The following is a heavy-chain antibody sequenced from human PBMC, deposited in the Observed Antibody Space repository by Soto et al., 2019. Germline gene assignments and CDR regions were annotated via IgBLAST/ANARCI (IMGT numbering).Heavy chain of an antibody. Sequence: QVQLVQSGAEVKKPGSSVKVSCKSSGGTVSSYAISWVRQAPGQGLEWMGGIIPIFGTANYAQKFQGRVTITADESTSTASMELSSLRSEDPAVYYCATRYCSGGSCYGNYYYGMDVWGQGTTVTVAS. CDR2: IIPIFGTA. CDR3: ATRYCSGGSCYGNYYYGMDV. J-gene: IGHJ6*02. V-gene: IGHV1-69*12. CDR1: GGTVSSYA. D-gene: IGHD2-15*01.